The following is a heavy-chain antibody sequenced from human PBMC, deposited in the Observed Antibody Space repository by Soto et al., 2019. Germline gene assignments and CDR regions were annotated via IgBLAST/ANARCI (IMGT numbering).Heavy chain of an antibody. J-gene: IGHJ6*02. Sequence: PSETLSLTCAVSGGSISSGGYSWSWIRQPPGKGLEWIGYIYHSGSTYYNPSLKSRVTISVDRSKNQFSLKLSSVTAADTAVYYCARAGNWDYYDSSGYYSSHYYYYYGTDVWGQGTTVTVSS. CDR1: GGSISSGGYS. CDR3: ARAGNWDYYDSSGYYSSHYYYYYGTDV. CDR2: IYHSGST. D-gene: IGHD3-22*01. V-gene: IGHV4-30-2*01.